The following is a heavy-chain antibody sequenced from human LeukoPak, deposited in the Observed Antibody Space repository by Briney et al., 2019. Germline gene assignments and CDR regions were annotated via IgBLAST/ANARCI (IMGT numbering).Heavy chain of an antibody. D-gene: IGHD3-22*01. J-gene: IGHJ4*02. CDR3: ARLRMSGYYYFFDY. V-gene: IGHV4-39*01. CDR2: IYYSGST. CDR1: GGSISSSSYY. Sequence: PSETLSLTCTVSGGSISSSSYYCGWIRQPPGKGLEWIGSIYYSGSTYYNPSLKSRVTISVDTSKNQFSLQLSSVTAADTAVYYCARLRMSGYYYFFDYWGQGTLVTVSS.